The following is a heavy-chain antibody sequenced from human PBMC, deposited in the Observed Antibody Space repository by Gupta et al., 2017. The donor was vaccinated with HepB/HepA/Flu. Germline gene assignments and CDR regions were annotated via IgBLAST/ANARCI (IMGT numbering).Heavy chain of an antibody. J-gene: IGHJ6*03. CDR3: ARSSLDNYYYMDV. Sequence: EVQLVESGGGLVQPGGSLRLPCAAFGFTFSSYWMDWVRQAPGKELVWVSRINSSGSSTSYADSVKGRFTISRDNAENTLYLQMNSLRAEDTAVYYCARSSLDNYYYMDVWGKGTTVTVSS. CDR2: INSSGSST. V-gene: IGHV3-74*01. D-gene: IGHD3/OR15-3a*01. CDR1: GFTFSSYW.